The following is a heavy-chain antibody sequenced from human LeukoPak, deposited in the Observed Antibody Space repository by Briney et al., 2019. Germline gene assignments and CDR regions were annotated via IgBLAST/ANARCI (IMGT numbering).Heavy chain of an antibody. V-gene: IGHV4-39*01. Sequence: PSETLSLTCTVSGASISSSSYYWGWIRQPPGKGLEWIGSIYYSGSTYYNPSLKSRVTISVDTSKNQFSLQLSSVTAADTAVYYCARQDTAMDPDYWGQGTLVTVSS. CDR1: GASISSSSYY. CDR3: ARQDTAMDPDY. CDR2: IYYSGST. J-gene: IGHJ4*02. D-gene: IGHD5-18*01.